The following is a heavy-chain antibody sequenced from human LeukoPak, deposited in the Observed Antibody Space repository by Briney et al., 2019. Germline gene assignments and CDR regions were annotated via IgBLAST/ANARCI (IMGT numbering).Heavy chain of an antibody. CDR2: INHSGST. V-gene: IGHV4-34*01. D-gene: IGHD3-22*01. J-gene: IGHJ4*02. CDR3: ARNSHYYDSSGFNY. CDR1: GGSFSGYY. Sequence: SETLSLTCAVYGGSFSGYYWGWIRQPPGKGLKWIGEINHSGSTNYNPSLKSRVTISVDTSKNQFSLKLSSVTAADTAVYYCARNSHYYDSSGFNYWGQGTLVTVSS.